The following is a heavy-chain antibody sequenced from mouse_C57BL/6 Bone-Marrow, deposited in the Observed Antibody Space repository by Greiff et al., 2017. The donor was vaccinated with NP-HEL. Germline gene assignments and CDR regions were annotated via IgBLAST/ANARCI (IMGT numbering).Heavy chain of an antibody. J-gene: IGHJ3*01. Sequence: EVQVVESGGGLVQPGGSLKLSCAASGFTFSDYYMYWVRQTPEKRLEWVAYISNGGGSTYYPDTVKGRFTISRDNAKNTLYLQMSRLKSEDTAMYYCARHEGIYDCYPFAYWGQGTLVTVSA. V-gene: IGHV5-12*01. D-gene: IGHD2-3*01. CDR3: ARHEGIYDCYPFAY. CDR2: ISNGGGST. CDR1: GFTFSDYY.